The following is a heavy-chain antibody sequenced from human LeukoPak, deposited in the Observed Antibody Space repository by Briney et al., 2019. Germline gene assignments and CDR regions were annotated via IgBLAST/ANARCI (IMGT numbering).Heavy chain of an antibody. CDR3: ARLIPASGHDAFDI. V-gene: IGHV4-34*01. Sequence: SETLSLTCAVYGGSFSGYYWSWIRQPPGKGLEWIGEINHSGSTNYNPSLKSRVTISVDTSKNQFSLKLSSVTAADTAVYYCARLIPASGHDAFDIWGQGTMVTVSS. CDR2: INHSGST. CDR1: GGSFSGYY. D-gene: IGHD2-2*01. J-gene: IGHJ3*02.